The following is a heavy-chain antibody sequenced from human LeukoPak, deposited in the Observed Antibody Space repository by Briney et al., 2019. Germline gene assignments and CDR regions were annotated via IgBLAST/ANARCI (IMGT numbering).Heavy chain of an antibody. Sequence: PGGSLRLSCAASGFTFSTYAMSWVRQAPGKGLEWVSTISGSGDSTYYADSVKGRFTISRDTSKNTLDLQMNSLRAEDTAVYYCAKYTSYYYDSSGYYGFFDSWGQGTLVTVSS. D-gene: IGHD3-22*01. CDR3: AKYTSYYYDSSGYYGFFDS. CDR1: GFTFSTYA. CDR2: ISGSGDST. J-gene: IGHJ4*02. V-gene: IGHV3-23*01.